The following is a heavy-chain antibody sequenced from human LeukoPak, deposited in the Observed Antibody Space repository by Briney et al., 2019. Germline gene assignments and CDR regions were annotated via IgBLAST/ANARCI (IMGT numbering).Heavy chain of an antibody. CDR1: GFTFDTYS. Sequence: PGGSLRPSCAASGFTFDTYSMNWVRQAPGKGLEWVSSISSSSSYIYYADSVKGRFTISRDNAKNSLYMQMNSLRVEDTAVYYCITMHGDWSFDYWGQGTLVTVSS. CDR3: ITMHGDWSFDY. V-gene: IGHV3-21*03. CDR2: ISSSSSYI. J-gene: IGHJ4*02. D-gene: IGHD4-17*01.